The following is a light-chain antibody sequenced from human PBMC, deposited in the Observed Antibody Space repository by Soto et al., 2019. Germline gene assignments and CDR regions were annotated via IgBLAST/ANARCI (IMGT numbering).Light chain of an antibody. CDR1: SSNIGSNY. V-gene: IGLV1-47*01. J-gene: IGLJ2*01. CDR2: RND. CDR3: AAWDDSLSAVV. Sequence: QSALTQPPSASGTPGQRVTISCSGSSSNIGSNYVYWYQQFPGSPPKLLIYRNDQRPSGVPDRFSGSKSGTSASLAISGPRSEDEADYYCAAWDDSLSAVVFGGGTKLTVL.